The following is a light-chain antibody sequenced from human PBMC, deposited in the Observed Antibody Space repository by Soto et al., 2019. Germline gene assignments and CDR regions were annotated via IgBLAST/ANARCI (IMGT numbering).Light chain of an antibody. CDR3: ETWDSNVYV. CDR1: SGHSSYI. Sequence: QPVLTQSSSASASLGSSVKLTCTLSSGHSSYIIAWHQQQPGKAPRYLMKLEGSGSYNKGSGVPDRFSGSSSGADRYLTISNLQSEDEADYCCETWDSNVYVFGTGTKVTVL. V-gene: IGLV4-60*03. J-gene: IGLJ1*01. CDR2: LEGSGSY.